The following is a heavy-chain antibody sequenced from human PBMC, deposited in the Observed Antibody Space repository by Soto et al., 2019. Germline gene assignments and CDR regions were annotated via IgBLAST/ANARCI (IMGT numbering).Heavy chain of an antibody. CDR1: GGSFSTNE. J-gene: IGHJ4*02. CDR3: ARARYSRRGGPFDS. D-gene: IGHD2-2*02. V-gene: IGHV1-69*01. CDR2: IFPNVGTA. Sequence: QVHLEQSGAEVKKPGTSVKVSCKASGGSFSTNEIDWVRQAPGQGLEWMGRIFPNVGTADYAQKFQGRLTIIADESTATVFMELSRLRSADTAVYFCARARYSRRGGPFDSWGQGAQVGVSS.